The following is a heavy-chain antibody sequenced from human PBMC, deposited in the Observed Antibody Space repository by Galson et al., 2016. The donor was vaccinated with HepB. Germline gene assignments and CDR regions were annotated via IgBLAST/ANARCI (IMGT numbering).Heavy chain of an antibody. Sequence: SLRLSCAASGFTFGDYAMHWVRQGPGKGLEWVSGISTNSGRKGYADSVKGRFTISRDNARNSLYLQMNSLRNEDTALYYCAKEMSDVLGFLEGRQSGDLGAFNIWGQGTVVTVSS. CDR3: AKEMSDVLGFLEGRQSGDLGAFNI. D-gene: IGHD3-3*01. J-gene: IGHJ3*02. CDR2: ISTNSGRK. V-gene: IGHV3-9*01. CDR1: GFTFGDYA.